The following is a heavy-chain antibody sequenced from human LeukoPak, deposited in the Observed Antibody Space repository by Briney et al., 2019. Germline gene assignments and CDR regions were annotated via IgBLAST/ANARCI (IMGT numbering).Heavy chain of an antibody. J-gene: IGHJ4*02. CDR1: GGSISSGSYY. V-gene: IGHV4-61*01. D-gene: IGHD3-10*01. CDR3: ARGDYGSGSYFDY. CDR2: IYYSGST. Sequence: PSQTLSLTCTVSGGSISSGSYYWSWIRQPPGKGLEWIGYIYYSGSTNYNPSLKSRVTISVDTSKNQFSLKLSSVTAADTAVYYCARGDYGSGSYFDYWGQGTLVTVSS.